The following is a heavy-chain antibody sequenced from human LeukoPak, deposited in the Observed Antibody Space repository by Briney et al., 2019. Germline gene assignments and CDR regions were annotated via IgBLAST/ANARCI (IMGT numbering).Heavy chain of an antibody. D-gene: IGHD5-18*01. CDR1: RGTFSSYA. Sequence: GASVKVSCKASRGTFSSYAISWVRQAPGQGLEWMGGIIPMFGTANYAQKFQGRVTITADESTSTAYMELSSLRSEDTAVYYCARARGYSYGTTLEGSYMDVWGKGTTVTVSS. CDR3: ARARGYSYGTTLEGSYMDV. J-gene: IGHJ6*03. CDR2: IIPMFGTA. V-gene: IGHV1-69*13.